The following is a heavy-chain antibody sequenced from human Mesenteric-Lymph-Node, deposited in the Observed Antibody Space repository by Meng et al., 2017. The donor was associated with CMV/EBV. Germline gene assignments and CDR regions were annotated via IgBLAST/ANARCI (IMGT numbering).Heavy chain of an antibody. CDR2: VYYSGSI. Sequence: GSLRLSCTVSGDYISSGSHYWSWIRQSPGKALEWIGYVYYSGSIKKSPSLNSRVTMSVDTSKKQFSVKLSSVTAADTAVYYCARHQSVGATASHAFDIWGQGTMVTVSS. CDR3: ARHQSVGATASHAFDI. J-gene: IGHJ3*02. CDR1: GDYISSGSHY. V-gene: IGHV4-61*01. D-gene: IGHD1-26*01.